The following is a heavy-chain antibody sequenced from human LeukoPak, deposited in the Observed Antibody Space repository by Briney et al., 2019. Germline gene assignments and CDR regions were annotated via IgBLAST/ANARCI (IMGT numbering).Heavy chain of an antibody. CDR3: AKDYFDWYGELLSVFDH. Sequence: GGSLRLSCAASGFTFSSYAMSWVRQAPGKGLEWVSAISGSGGSTYYADSVKGRFTISRDNSKNTLYLQMNSLRAEDTAVYYCAKDYFDWYGELLSVFDHWGQGTLVTVSS. D-gene: IGHD3-10*01. CDR2: ISGSGGST. V-gene: IGHV3-23*01. J-gene: IGHJ4*02. CDR1: GFTFSSYA.